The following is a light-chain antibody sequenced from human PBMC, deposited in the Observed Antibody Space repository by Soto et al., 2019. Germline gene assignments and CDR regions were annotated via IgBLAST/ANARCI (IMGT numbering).Light chain of an antibody. CDR2: AAS. Sequence: DIQMTQSPSSLSASVGDRVTITCRASQSISTYLNWYQQRPGKAPNLLIYAASSLRSGVPSRFSGSGSGTEFTLTISSLTPEDFATYYCQQSYSTPYTFGQGPSWRSN. CDR1: QSISTY. V-gene: IGKV1-39*01. CDR3: QQSYSTPYT. J-gene: IGKJ2*01.